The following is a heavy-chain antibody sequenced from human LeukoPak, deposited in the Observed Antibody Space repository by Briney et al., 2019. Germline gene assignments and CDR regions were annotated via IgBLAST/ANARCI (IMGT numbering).Heavy chain of an antibody. CDR1: GYTFTSYD. CDR2: IIPIFGTA. CDR3: ARVSGYCSSTSCYHLGYYYYYMDV. J-gene: IGHJ6*03. D-gene: IGHD2-2*01. V-gene: IGHV1-69*13. Sequence: ASVKVSCKASGYTFTSYDINWVRQATGQGLEWMGGIIPIFGTANYAQKFQGRVTITADESTSTAYMELSSLRSEDTAVYYCARVSGYCSSTSCYHLGYYYYYMDVWGKGTTVTVSS.